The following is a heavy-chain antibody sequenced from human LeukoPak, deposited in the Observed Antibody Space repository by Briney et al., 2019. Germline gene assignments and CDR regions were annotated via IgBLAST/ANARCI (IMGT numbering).Heavy chain of an antibody. D-gene: IGHD3-10*01. CDR3: AKRGGSGSYYFDY. J-gene: IGHJ4*02. CDR1: GFTFSSYA. Sequence: GGSLRLPCAASGFTFSSYAMSGVRQAPGKGLEWVSAISGSGGSTYYADSVKVGFTISRDNSKNTLYLQMNSLRGEDTAVYYCAKRGGSGSYYFDYWGQGTLVTVSS. CDR2: ISGSGGST. V-gene: IGHV3-23*01.